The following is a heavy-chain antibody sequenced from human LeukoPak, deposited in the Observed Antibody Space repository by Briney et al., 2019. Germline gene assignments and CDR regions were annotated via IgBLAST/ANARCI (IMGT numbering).Heavy chain of an antibody. Sequence: GGSLRLSCAASGFTFSSYAMSWVRQAPGKGLEWVSAISGSGGSTYYADSVKGRFTISRDNSKNTLYLQMNSLRAEDTAVYYCARVGLKGYSYYYDSSGYFGGAFDIWGQGTMVTVSS. J-gene: IGHJ3*02. CDR2: ISGSGGST. CDR1: GFTFSSYA. D-gene: IGHD3-22*01. V-gene: IGHV3-23*01. CDR3: ARVGLKGYSYYYDSSGYFGGAFDI.